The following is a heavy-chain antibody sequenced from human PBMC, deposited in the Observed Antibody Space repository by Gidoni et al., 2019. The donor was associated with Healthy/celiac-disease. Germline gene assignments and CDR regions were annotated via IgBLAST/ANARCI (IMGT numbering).Heavy chain of an antibody. CDR2: IRSKANSYAT. CDR1: GFTFSGSA. Sequence: EVQLVESGGGLVQPGGSLKLSCAASGFTFSGSAMHWVRQASGKGLEWVGRIRSKANSYATAYAASVKGRFTISRDDSKNTAYLQMNSLKTEDTAVYYCTRQGAVAGNYYYYGMDVWGQGTTVTVSS. D-gene: IGHD6-19*01. CDR3: TRQGAVAGNYYYYGMDV. V-gene: IGHV3-73*02. J-gene: IGHJ6*02.